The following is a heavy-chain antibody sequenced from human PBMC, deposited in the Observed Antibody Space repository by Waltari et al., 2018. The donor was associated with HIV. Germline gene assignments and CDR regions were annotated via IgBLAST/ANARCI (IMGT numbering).Heavy chain of an antibody. CDR2: IRVDGSQE. CDR1: GFTLKTYD. V-gene: IGHV3-33*03. D-gene: IGHD1-26*01. Sequence: QVYVVEWGGRGVQPWRSRRPPLPPTGFTLKTYDTQWGRQAPGRGLEWVAGIRVDGSQEYYGDYVKGRFIISRDNSKNAIFLERTTLRLEDTAKYRCVKDEAPGRDAIFDIWGQGTMVTVS. CDR3: VKDEAPGRDAIFDI. J-gene: IGHJ3*01.